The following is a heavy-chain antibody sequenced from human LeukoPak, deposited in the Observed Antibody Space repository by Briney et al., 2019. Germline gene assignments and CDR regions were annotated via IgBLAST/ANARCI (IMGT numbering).Heavy chain of an antibody. J-gene: IGHJ4*02. D-gene: IGHD6-19*01. Sequence: PGGSLRLSCAASGFTVSSNYMSWVRQAPGKGLEWVSVIYSGGSTYYADSVKGRFTISRDNSKNTLYLQMNSLRAEDTAVYYCASTDEDSSGWYFNYWGQGTLVTVSS. CDR2: IYSGGST. CDR1: GFTVSSNY. V-gene: IGHV3-53*01. CDR3: ASTDEDSSGWYFNY.